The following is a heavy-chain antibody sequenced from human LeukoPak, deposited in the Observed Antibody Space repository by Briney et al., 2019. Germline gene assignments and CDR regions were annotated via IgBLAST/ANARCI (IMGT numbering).Heavy chain of an antibody. V-gene: IGHV1-69*13. J-gene: IGHJ5*02. D-gene: IGHD2-15*01. CDR1: GGTFSSYA. CDR3: AREMVNWFDP. Sequence: GASVKVSCKASGGTFSSYAISWVRQAPGQGLEWMGGIIPIFGTANYAQKFQGRVTITADESTSTAYMELSSLRSEDTAVYYCAREMVNWFDPWGQGTLVTVSS. CDR2: IIPIFGTA.